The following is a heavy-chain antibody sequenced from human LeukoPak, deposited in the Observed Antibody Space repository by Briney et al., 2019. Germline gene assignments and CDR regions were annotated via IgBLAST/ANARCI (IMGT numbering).Heavy chain of an antibody. CDR1: GFTFSDHY. J-gene: IGHJ5*02. CDR2: TRNKANSYTT. V-gene: IGHV3-72*01. D-gene: IGHD3-3*01. CDR3: ASRDYDSRPGWFDP. Sequence: GGSLRLSCAASGFTFSDHYMDWVRQAPGKGLEWVGRTRNKANSYTTEYAASVKGRFTVSRDDSKNSLYLQMNSLKTEDTAVYYCASRDYDSRPGWFDPWGQGTLVTVSS.